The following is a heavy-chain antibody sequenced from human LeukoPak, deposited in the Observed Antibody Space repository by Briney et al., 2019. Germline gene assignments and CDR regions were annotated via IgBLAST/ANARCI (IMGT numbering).Heavy chain of an antibody. Sequence: TGGSLRLSCAASGFSFADYGMSWVRQAPGKGLEWVSGINWNGGSTGYAGSVRGRFTISRDNAKNTLYLQMNSLRAEDTAVYYCATSSDTAMVFDYWGQGTLVTVSS. CDR3: ATSSDTAMVFDY. CDR1: GFSFADYG. V-gene: IGHV3-20*04. D-gene: IGHD5-18*01. CDR2: INWNGGST. J-gene: IGHJ4*02.